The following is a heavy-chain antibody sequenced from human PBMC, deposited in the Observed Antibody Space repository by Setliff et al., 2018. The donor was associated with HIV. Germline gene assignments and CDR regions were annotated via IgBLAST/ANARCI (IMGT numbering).Heavy chain of an antibody. J-gene: IGHJ4*02. CDR1: GFTLREVS. CDR3: AIDMVGGWLRPMPDF. V-gene: IGHV1-24*01. CDR2: FDPEDGET. D-gene: IGHD2-2*01. Sequence: EASVKVSCKVSGFTLREVSMHWVRQAPGKGLEWMGYFDPEDGETVYAQKFQGRVTMTEDTSTDTAHMELSGLRSEDTAVYYCAIDMVGGWLRPMPDFWGQGALVTVSS.